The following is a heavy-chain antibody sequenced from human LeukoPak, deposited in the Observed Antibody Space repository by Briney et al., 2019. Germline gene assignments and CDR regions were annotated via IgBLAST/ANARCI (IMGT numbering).Heavy chain of an antibody. Sequence: GGSLRLSCAASGFTFRNYGMSWVRQAPGKGLEWVSVVSGSDGSTYYADSVKGRFTISRDNSKKMLYLHMNSLRAEDTAVYYCAKGKTPSSYAGLDYWGQGTLVTVSS. V-gene: IGHV3-23*01. J-gene: IGHJ4*02. D-gene: IGHD2-2*01. CDR1: GFTFRNYG. CDR3: AKGKTPSSYAGLDY. CDR2: VSGSDGST.